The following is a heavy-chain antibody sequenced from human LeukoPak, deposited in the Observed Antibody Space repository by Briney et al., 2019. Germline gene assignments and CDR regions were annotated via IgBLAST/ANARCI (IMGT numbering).Heavy chain of an antibody. CDR1: GDSINNTNFY. V-gene: IGHV4-39*01. J-gene: IGHJ1*01. CDR2: LYSSGST. Sequence: SETLSLTCTVSGDSINNTNFYWGWIRQSPGKGLEWIGSLYSSGSTYFNPSLESRVTMSVDTSKNQFSLNLNFVTAADTAMYYCLRQGYYSGGFHSNWGQGTLVTASS. D-gene: IGHD2-15*01. CDR3: LRQGYYSGGFHSN.